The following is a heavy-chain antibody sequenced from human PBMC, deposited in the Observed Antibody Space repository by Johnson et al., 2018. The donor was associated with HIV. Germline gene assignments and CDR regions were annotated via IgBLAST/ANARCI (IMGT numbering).Heavy chain of an antibody. Sequence: VQLVESGGGLVKPGGSLRLSCAASGFTFSGSAMHWVRQASGKGLEWVGRIRSKANSYATAYAASVKGRFTISRDDSKNTAYLQMNSLKTEDTAVYYGAKLRWAPRAFDIWGQGTMVTVSS. CDR1: GFTFSGSA. CDR3: AKLRWAPRAFDI. CDR2: IRSKANSYAT. J-gene: IGHJ3*02. D-gene: IGHD4-23*01. V-gene: IGHV3-73*01.